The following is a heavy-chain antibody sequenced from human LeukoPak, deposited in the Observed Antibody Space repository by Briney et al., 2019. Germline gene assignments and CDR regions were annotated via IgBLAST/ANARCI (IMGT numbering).Heavy chain of an antibody. CDR2: INPSGGST. D-gene: IGHD6-13*01. CDR3: AREGRGVPGAIAAVEGFDY. V-gene: IGHV1-46*01. J-gene: IGHJ4*02. CDR1: GGTFSSYA. Sequence: GASVKVSCKASGGTFSSYAISWVRQAPGQGLEWMGIINPSGGSTSYAQKFQGRVTMTRDMSTSTVYMELSSLRSGDTAIYYCAREGRGVPGAIAAVEGFDYLGQGTLVTVSS.